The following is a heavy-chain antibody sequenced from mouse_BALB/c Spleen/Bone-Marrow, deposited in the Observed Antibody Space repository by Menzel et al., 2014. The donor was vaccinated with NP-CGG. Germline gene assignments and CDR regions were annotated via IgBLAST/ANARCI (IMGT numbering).Heavy chain of an antibody. V-gene: IGHV1-14*01. CDR3: ARAMIYYYAVDY. Sequence: VQLQQSGPELVKPGASVKMSCKASGYSFTSFILHWVKMRPGQGLEWIGYINPYNDGTKYNEKFKGKAILTSDKSSSSANMELSSLTSEDSAVYYCARAMIYYYAVDYWGQGTSVTVSS. J-gene: IGHJ4*01. D-gene: IGHD2-4*01. CDR1: GYSFTSFI. CDR2: INPYNDGT.